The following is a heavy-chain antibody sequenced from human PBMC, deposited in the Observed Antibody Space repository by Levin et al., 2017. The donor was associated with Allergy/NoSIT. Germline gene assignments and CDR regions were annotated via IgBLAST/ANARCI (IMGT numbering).Heavy chain of an antibody. CDR2: INHSGST. J-gene: IGHJ6*03. V-gene: IGHV4-34*01. CDR3: ARSRFLEWLLGGGGYYYYYMDV. Sequence: SETLSLTCAVYGGSFSGYYWSWIRQPPGKGLEWIGEINHSGSTNYNPSLKSRVTISVDTSKNQFSLKLSSVTAADTAVYYCARSRFLEWLLGGGGYYYYYMDVWGKGTTVTVSS. D-gene: IGHD3-3*01. CDR1: GGSFSGYY.